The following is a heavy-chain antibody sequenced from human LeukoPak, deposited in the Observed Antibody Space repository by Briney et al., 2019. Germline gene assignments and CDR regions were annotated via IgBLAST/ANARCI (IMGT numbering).Heavy chain of an antibody. V-gene: IGHV3-23*01. CDR3: AKRLLWFGELLVPTYFDY. Sequence: GGSLRLSCAAAGFTFSSFAMSWVRQAPGKGLEWVSTISGNDGTTYYADSVKGRFTISRDNSKNTLYLQMNSLRAEDTAVYYCAKRLLWFGELLVPTYFDYWGQGTLVTVSS. CDR1: GFTFSSFA. J-gene: IGHJ4*02. D-gene: IGHD3-10*01. CDR2: ISGNDGTT.